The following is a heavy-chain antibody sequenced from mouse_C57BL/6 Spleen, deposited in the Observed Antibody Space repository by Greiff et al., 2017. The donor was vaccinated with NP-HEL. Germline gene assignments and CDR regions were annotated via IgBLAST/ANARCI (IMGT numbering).Heavy chain of an antibody. CDR1: GFTFSDFY. V-gene: IGHV7-1*01. Sequence: DVMLVESGGGLVQSGRSLRLSCATSGFTFSDFYMEWVRQAPGKGLEWIAASRNKANDYTTEYSASVKGRFIVSRDTSQSILYLQMNALRAEDTAIYYCARDGYSNYAWFAYWGQGTLVTVSA. CDR2: SRNKANDYTT. J-gene: IGHJ3*01. CDR3: ARDGYSNYAWFAY. D-gene: IGHD2-5*01.